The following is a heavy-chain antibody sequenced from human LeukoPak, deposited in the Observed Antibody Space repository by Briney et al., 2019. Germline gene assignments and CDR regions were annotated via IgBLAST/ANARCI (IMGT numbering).Heavy chain of an antibody. CDR1: GFTFSIYG. J-gene: IGHJ4*02. Sequence: GGSLILSCAASGFTFSIYGIHWVRQAPGKGLERVAVIWNDGSNKYYADSVKGRFTISRDNSKDTLYLQMNSLRVEDTAVYYCARAVGPFDYWGQGTLVTVSS. D-gene: IGHD3-16*01. V-gene: IGHV3-33*01. CDR3: ARAVGPFDY. CDR2: IWNDGSNK.